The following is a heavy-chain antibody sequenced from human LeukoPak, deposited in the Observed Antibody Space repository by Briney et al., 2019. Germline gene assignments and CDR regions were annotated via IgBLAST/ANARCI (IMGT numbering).Heavy chain of an antibody. D-gene: IGHD2-2*01. CDR1: GFTFSSYA. V-gene: IGHV3-30-3*01. CDR2: ISYDGSNK. CDR3: ARDGLLGYCSSTSCPTPTFDY. J-gene: IGHJ4*02. Sequence: PGRSLRLSCAASGFTFSSYAMHWVRQAPGKGLEWVAVISYDGSNKYYADSVKGRFTISRDNSKNTLYLQMNSLRAEDTAVYYCARDGLLGYCSSTSCPTPTFDYWGRGTLATVSS.